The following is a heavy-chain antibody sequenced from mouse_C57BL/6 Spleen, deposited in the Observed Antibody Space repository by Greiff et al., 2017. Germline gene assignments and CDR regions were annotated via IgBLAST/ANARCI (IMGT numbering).Heavy chain of an antibody. D-gene: IGHD1-1*01. V-gene: IGHV1-42*01. CDR1: GYSFTGYY. CDR2: INPSTGGT. CDR3: ARIYYYGSSYFWYFDV. Sequence: VQLKESGPELVKPGASVKISCKASGYSFTGYYMNWVKQSPEKSLEWIGEINPSTGGTTYNQKFKAKATLTVDKSSSTAYMQLKSLTSEDSAVYYCARIYYYGSSYFWYFDVWGTGTTVTVSS. J-gene: IGHJ1*03.